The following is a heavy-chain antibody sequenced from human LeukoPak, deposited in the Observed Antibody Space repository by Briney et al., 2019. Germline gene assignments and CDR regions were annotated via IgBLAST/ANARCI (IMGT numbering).Heavy chain of an antibody. V-gene: IGHV1-46*01. CDR2: INPSGGST. Sequence: ASVKVSCKASGYTFTSYYMHWVRQAPGQGLEWMGIINPSGGSTSYAQKFQGRVTMTTDTSTSTAYMELRSLRSDDTAVYYCARGESSSWYVLTFDYWGQGTLVTVSS. CDR3: ARGESSSWYVLTFDY. D-gene: IGHD6-13*01. CDR1: GYTFTSYY. J-gene: IGHJ4*02.